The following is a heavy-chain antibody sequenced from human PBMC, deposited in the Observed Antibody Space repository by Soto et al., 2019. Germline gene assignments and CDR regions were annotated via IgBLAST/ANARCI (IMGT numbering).Heavy chain of an antibody. Sequence: SETLSLTCTVSGGSISSGGYYWSWIRQHPGKGLEWIGYIYYSGSTYYNPSLKSRVTISVDTSKNQFSLKLSSVTAADTAVYYCAAVGSRDYLKLYSGQGTLLTVSS. J-gene: IGHJ1*01. CDR2: IYYSGST. V-gene: IGHV4-31*03. CDR3: AAVGSRDYLKLY. CDR1: GGSISSGGYY. D-gene: IGHD4-17*01.